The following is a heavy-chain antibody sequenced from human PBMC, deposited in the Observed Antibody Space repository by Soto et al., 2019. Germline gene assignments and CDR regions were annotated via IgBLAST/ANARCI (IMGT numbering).Heavy chain of an antibody. CDR3: AREIASGYYPY. CDR1: GFTFSSYW. CDR2: IKQDGSEK. D-gene: IGHD3-22*01. V-gene: IGHV3-7*01. J-gene: IGHJ4*02. Sequence: VGSLRLSCAASGFTFSSYWMSWVRQAPGKGLEWVANIKQDGSEKYYVDSVKGRFTISRDNAKNSLYLQMNSLRAEDTAVYYCAREIASGYYPYWGQGTLVTVSS.